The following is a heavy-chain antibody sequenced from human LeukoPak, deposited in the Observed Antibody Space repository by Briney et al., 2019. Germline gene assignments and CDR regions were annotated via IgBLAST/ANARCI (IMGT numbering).Heavy chain of an antibody. V-gene: IGHV3-53*01. CDR2: IYSGGST. D-gene: IGHD3-16*01. J-gene: IGHJ4*02. CDR3: ATEMEGGGYLCHFDY. CDR1: GFTFSRYW. Sequence: PGGPLRLSCAASGFTFSRYWMSWVRQAPGKGLEWVSVIYSGGSTYYADSVKGRFTISRDNSKNTLYLQMNSLRAEDTAVYYCATEMEGGGYLCHFDYWGQGTLVTVSS.